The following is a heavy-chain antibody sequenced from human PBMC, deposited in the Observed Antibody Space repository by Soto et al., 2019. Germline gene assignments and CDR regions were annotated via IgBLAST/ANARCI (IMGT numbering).Heavy chain of an antibody. CDR2: IVVGSGNT. D-gene: IGHD3-22*01. CDR1: GFTFTSSA. CDR3: AAEGGGYYDSSGQFDY. J-gene: IGHJ4*02. Sequence: SVKVSCKASGFTFTSSAVQWVRQARGQRLEWIGWIVVGSGNTNYAQKFQERVTITRDMSTSTAYMELSSLRSEDTAVYYCAAEGGGYYDSSGQFDYWGQGTLVTVSS. V-gene: IGHV1-58*01.